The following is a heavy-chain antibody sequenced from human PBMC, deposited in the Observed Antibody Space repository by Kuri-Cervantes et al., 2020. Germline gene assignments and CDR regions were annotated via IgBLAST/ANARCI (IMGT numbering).Heavy chain of an antibody. V-gene: IGHV3-11*04. CDR2: ISSSGSTI. CDR3: ARGPNLFRIAIFGVPPPHIDY. Sequence: SLKISCAASGFTFSDYYMSWIRQAPGKGLEWVSYISSSGSTIYYADSVKGRFTISRDNAKNSLYLQMNSLRPEDTAVYYCARGPNLFRIAIFGVPPPHIDYWGQGTLVTVSS. CDR1: GFTFSDYY. J-gene: IGHJ4*02. D-gene: IGHD3-3*01.